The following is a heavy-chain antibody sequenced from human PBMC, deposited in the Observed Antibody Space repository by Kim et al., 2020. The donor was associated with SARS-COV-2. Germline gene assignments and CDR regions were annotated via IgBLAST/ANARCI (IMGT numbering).Heavy chain of an antibody. CDR2: ISGSGGST. Sequence: GGSLRLSCAASGFTFSNYAMSWVRQAPGKGLEWVSTISGSGGSTYYADSVKGRFTISRDNSKNTLYLQMNSLRAEDTAVYYCTKAFLIRYCSTTSCPNDYWGQGTLVTVSS. CDR1: GFTFSNYA. V-gene: IGHV3-23*01. CDR3: TKAFLIRYCSTTSCPNDY. D-gene: IGHD2-2*01. J-gene: IGHJ4*02.